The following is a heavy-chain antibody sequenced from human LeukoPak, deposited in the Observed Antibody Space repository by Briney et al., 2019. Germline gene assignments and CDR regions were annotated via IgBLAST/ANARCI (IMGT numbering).Heavy chain of an antibody. V-gene: IGHV3-48*04. CDR2: ISSSSITI. Sequence: GGSLRLSCTASGFTFSSYSLNWVRQAPGKGLEWVSFISSSSITIYYADSVKGRFTISRDNAEKSLYLQMNSLRAEDTAVYYCARDRGGSYSAIDYWGQGTLVTVSS. CDR3: ARDRGGSYSAIDY. D-gene: IGHD2-15*01. CDR1: GFTFSSYS. J-gene: IGHJ4*02.